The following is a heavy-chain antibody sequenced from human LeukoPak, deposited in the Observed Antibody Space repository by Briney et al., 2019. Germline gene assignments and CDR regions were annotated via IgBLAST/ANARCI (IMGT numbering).Heavy chain of an antibody. CDR1: GFTFSNYW. CDR3: ARDGMGVIKAFDI. V-gene: IGHV3-7*05. J-gene: IGHJ3*02. D-gene: IGHD3-10*01. Sequence: GGALRDSSAASGFTFSNYWMSCVRQALGKGLYGVANIKQDVSLAHNVDCLKSGVTISRDNATNSLYLQVNSLRAEDTAVYSCARDGMGVIKAFDIWGQGTMVTVSS. CDR2: IKQDVSLA.